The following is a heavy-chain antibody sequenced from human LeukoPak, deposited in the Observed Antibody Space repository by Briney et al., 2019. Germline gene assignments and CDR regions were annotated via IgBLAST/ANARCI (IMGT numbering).Heavy chain of an antibody. CDR3: AKAASSSWPSYYYGMDA. Sequence: GGSLRLSCAASGNYWMHWVRQAPGKGLEWVSVITGSGGNTYYADSVKGRFTISKDNSKNTVYLQMSSLRVDDTAVYYCAKAASSSWPSYYYGMDAWGQGTTVTVSS. CDR1: GNYW. V-gene: IGHV3-23*01. CDR2: ITGSGGNT. J-gene: IGHJ6*02. D-gene: IGHD6-13*01.